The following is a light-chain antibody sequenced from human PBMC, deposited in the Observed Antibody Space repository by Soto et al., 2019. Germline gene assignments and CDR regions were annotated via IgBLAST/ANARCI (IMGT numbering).Light chain of an antibody. CDR2: EAS. CDR1: QSGTTY. CDR3: QQTYTNPQT. J-gene: IGKJ1*01. V-gene: IGKV1-39*01. Sequence: TQSPCTLTLSPGVTATLSCRASQSGTTYINWYQQKSGRAPRLLIYEASGLQSGVPSRFSGSGSGTHFVLTISNFQPEDSATYFCQQTYTNPQTFGQGTKVDIK.